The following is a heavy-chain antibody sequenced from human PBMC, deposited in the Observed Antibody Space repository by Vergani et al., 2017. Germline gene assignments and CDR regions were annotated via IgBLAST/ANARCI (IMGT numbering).Heavy chain of an antibody. CDR3: ARDADSMVRGVISY. J-gene: IGHJ4*02. V-gene: IGHV1-2*02. CDR1: GYTFTGYY. CDR2: INPKSGGT. Sequence: QVQLVQSGAEVKKPGASVKVSCKASGYTFTGYYMHWVRQAPGQGLGWMGWINPKSGGTNYAQKFQGRVTMTRDTSISTAYMERSRLRFDDTAVYYWARDADSMVRGVISYWGQASLVTVSS. D-gene: IGHD3-10*01.